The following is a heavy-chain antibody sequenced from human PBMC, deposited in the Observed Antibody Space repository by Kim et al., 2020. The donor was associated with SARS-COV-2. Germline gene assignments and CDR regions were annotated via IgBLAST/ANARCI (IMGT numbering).Heavy chain of an antibody. CDR1: GYTFTGYY. D-gene: IGHD3-10*01. J-gene: IGHJ4*02. Sequence: ASVKVSCKASGYTFTGYYMHWVRQAPGQGLEWMGRINPNSGGTNYAQKFQGRVTMTRDTSISTAYMELSRLRSDDTAVYYCARARRTHGSGSYYHFDYWGQGTLVTVSS. V-gene: IGHV1-2*06. CDR2: INPNSGGT. CDR3: ARARRTHGSGSYYHFDY.